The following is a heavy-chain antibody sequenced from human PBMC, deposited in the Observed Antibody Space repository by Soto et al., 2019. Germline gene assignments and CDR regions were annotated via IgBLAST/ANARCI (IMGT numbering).Heavy chain of an antibody. V-gene: IGHV3-30-3*01. CDR3: ARDSAVTFDY. CDR1: GFTFSSYA. CDR2: ISYDGSNK. J-gene: IGHJ4*02. Sequence: QVQLVESGGGVDQPGRSLRLSCAASGFTFSSYAMHWVRQAPGKGLEWVAVISYDGSNKYYADSVKGRFTISRDNSKNTLSLQMNSLRAEDTAVYYCARDSAVTFDYWGQGTLVTVSS. D-gene: IGHD6-25*01.